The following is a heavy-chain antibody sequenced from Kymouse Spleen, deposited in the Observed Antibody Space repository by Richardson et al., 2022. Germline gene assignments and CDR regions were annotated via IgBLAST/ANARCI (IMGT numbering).Heavy chain of an antibody. CDR1: GFTFSSYG. Sequence: QVQLVESGGGVVQPGRSLRLSCAASGFTFSSYGMHWVRQAPGKGLEWVAVISYDGSNKYYADSVKGRFTISRDNSKNTLYLQMNSLRAEDTAVYYCAKDIVATIRGYFQHWGQGTLVTVSS. J-gene: IGHJ1*01. V-gene: IGHV3-30*18. D-gene: IGHD5-12*01. CDR2: ISYDGSNK. CDR3: AKDIVATIRGYFQH.